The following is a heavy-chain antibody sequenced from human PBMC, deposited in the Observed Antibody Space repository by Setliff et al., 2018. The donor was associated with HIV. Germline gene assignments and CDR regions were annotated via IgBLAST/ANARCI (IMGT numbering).Heavy chain of an antibody. CDR2: INPNSGGT. J-gene: IGHJ4*02. V-gene: IGHV1-2*02. D-gene: IGHD2-15*01. CDR1: GYTFIGYN. Sequence: ASVKVSCKASGYTFIGYNVHWVRQAPGQGLEWMGWINPNSGGTNYAQKFQGRVIMTRDTSISTAYMELSRLRSDDTAVYYCARALDSSADIEGYFDFWGQGMLVTVSS. CDR3: ARALDSSADIEGYFDF.